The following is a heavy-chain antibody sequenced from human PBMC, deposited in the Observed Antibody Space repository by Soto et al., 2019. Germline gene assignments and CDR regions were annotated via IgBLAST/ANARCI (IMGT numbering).Heavy chain of an antibody. CDR3: ATDQGIY. CDR1: GFTFSNYG. J-gene: IGHJ4*02. D-gene: IGHD6-13*01. CDR2: IWYDGSDE. V-gene: IGHV3-33*01. Sequence: QVQLVESGGGVVQPGRSLRLSCAASGFTFSNYGMHWVRQAPGKGLEWVSVIWYDGSDEYYADSVRGRFTISRDNSKNTLYLQMNGLRTEDTAVYYCATDQGIYWCQGTLVTVSS.